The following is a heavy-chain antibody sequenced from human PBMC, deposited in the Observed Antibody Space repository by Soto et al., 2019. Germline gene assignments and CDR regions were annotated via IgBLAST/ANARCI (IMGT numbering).Heavy chain of an antibody. CDR2: IDPSDSYT. D-gene: IGHD3-16*02. J-gene: IGHJ5*02. Sequence: GESLKISCKGSGYRFTSYWISWVRQMPGKGLEWKGRIDPSDSYTNYSPSFQGHVTISADKSISTAYLQWSSLKASDTAMYYCARLLLSRVDFDPWGQGTLVTVSS. V-gene: IGHV5-10-1*01. CDR3: ARLLLSRVDFDP. CDR1: GYRFTSYW.